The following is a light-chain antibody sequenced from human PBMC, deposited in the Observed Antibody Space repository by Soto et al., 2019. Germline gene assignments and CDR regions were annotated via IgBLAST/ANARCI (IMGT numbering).Light chain of an antibody. CDR2: AAS. J-gene: IGKJ3*01. V-gene: IGKV1-9*01. CDR3: QQLNT. Sequence: IQLTQSPSSLSASVGDRVTITCRASQGISSYLAWYQQKPGKAPKLLIYAASTLQSGVPSRFSCSGTGTDFTPTISSLQPEDFATDYCQQLNTFGPGTKVDIK. CDR1: QGISSY.